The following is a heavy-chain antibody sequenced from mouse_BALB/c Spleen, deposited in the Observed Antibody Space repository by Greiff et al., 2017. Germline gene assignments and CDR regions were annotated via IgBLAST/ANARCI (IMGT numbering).Heavy chain of an antibody. CDR2: ISSGSSTI. Sequence: EVQLVESGGGLVQPGGSRKLSCAASGFTFSSFGMHWVRQAPEKGLEWVAYISSGSSTIYYADTVKGRFTISRDNPKNTLFLQMTSLRSEDTAMYYCARSYYGSSFWFAYWGQGTLVTVSA. J-gene: IGHJ3*01. CDR1: GFTFSSFG. D-gene: IGHD1-1*01. CDR3: ARSYYGSSFWFAY. V-gene: IGHV5-17*02.